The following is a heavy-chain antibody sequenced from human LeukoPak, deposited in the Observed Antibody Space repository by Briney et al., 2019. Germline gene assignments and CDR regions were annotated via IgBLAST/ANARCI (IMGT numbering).Heavy chain of an antibody. CDR3: ARISSTAGFIFDY. J-gene: IGHJ4*02. CDR1: GYSFTSYW. Sequence: GESLKISCKGSGYSFTSYWIGWVRQMPGKGLEWMGIIYPGDSDTRYSPSLQGQVTISADKSISTAYLQWSSLKASDTAMYYCARISSTAGFIFDYWGQGTLVTVSS. D-gene: IGHD2-2*01. V-gene: IGHV5-51*01. CDR2: IYPGDSDT.